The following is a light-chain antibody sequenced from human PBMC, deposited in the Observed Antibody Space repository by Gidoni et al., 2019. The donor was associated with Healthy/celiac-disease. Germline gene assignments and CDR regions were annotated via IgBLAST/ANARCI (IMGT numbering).Light chain of an antibody. CDR3: QQRYSTRWT. J-gene: IGKJ1*01. CDR2: AAS. Sequence: DIAMTQSPPSLSASVGDRVTITCRASQSISSSLNWYQQKPGKAPKLLIYAASSLQSGVPSRFSGSGSGTDFTLTISSLQPEDFATYYCQQRYSTRWTFXQXTKVEIK. V-gene: IGKV1-39*01. CDR1: QSISSS.